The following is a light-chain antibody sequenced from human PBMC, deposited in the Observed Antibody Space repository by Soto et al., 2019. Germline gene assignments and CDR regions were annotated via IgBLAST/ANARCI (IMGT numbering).Light chain of an antibody. CDR1: QGVSSD. V-gene: IGKV3-11*01. J-gene: IGKJ5*01. CDR3: QQRSNWPPSIT. Sequence: EIVLTQSPATLSLSPGERATLSCRASQGVSSDLAWYQQKPGQAPRLLIYDASNRATGIPDRFSGSGSGTDFTLTISSLEPEDFAVYYCQQRSNWPPSITFGQGTRLGIK. CDR2: DAS.